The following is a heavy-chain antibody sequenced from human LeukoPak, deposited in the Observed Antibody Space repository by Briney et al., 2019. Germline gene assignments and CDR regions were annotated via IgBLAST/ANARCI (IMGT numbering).Heavy chain of an antibody. Sequence: SETLSLTCTVSGGSISSSSYYWGWIRQPPGKGLEWIGSIYYSGSTYYNPSLKSRVTISVDTSKNQFSLKLSSVTAADTAVYYCARLMVRGVIITRYWFDPWGQGTLVTVSS. CDR1: GGSISSSSYY. CDR3: ARLMVRGVIITRYWFDP. J-gene: IGHJ5*02. D-gene: IGHD3-10*01. V-gene: IGHV4-39*01. CDR2: IYYSGST.